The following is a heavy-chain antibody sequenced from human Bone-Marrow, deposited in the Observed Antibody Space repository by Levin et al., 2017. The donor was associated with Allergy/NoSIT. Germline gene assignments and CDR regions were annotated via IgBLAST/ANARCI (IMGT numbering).Heavy chain of an antibody. CDR3: DSVIIRNQYYLDV. CDR1: GGSISSNNYY. Sequence: SETLSLTCTVSGGSISSNNYYWGWIRQPPGKGLEWIGSIYYNGSTYYNPSLKSRVTILVDTSKNQFSLKLNSVTAADTAVYYCDSVIIRNQYYLDVWGQGTTVTVSS. CDR2: IYYNGST. D-gene: IGHD2/OR15-2a*01. V-gene: IGHV4-39*07. J-gene: IGHJ6*02.